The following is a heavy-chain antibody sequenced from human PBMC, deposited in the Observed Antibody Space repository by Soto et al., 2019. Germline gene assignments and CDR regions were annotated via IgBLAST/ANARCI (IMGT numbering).Heavy chain of an antibody. V-gene: IGHV1-69*04. CDR3: ARDPLRYFDRRYYYYYMDV. D-gene: IGHD3-9*01. Sequence: SVKVSCKASGGTFSSYTISWVRQAPGQGLEWMGRIIPILGIANYAQKFQGRVTITADKSTSTAYMELSSLRSEDTAVYYCARDPLRYFDRRYYYYYMDVWGKGTTVTVSS. CDR2: IIPILGIA. CDR1: GGTFSSYT. J-gene: IGHJ6*03.